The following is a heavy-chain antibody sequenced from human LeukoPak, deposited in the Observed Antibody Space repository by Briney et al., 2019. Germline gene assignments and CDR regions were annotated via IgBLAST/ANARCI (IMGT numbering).Heavy chain of an antibody. J-gene: IGHJ4*02. D-gene: IGHD1-26*01. CDR2: ISAYNGNT. CDR1: GYTFTSYG. Sequence: ASVKVSCKASGYTFTSYGISWVRQAPGQGLEWMGWISAYNGNTNYAQKLLGRVTMTTDTSTSTAYMELRSLRSDDTAVYYCARDSSGSYYGAYFDYWGQGTLVTVS. V-gene: IGHV1-18*01. CDR3: ARDSSGSYYGAYFDY.